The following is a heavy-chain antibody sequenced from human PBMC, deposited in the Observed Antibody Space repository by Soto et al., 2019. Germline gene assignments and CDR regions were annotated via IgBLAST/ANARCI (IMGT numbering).Heavy chain of an antibody. Sequence: PSYTLRSSFADGGRVDSGYYWSSIQKTPGKGLEWIGEISHSGSTNYNPSLKSRVTISVDTSKNQFSLKLSSVTAADTAVYYCARAEVGIAAAGDWYFDLWGRGTLVSVS. CDR2: ISHSGST. D-gene: IGHD6-13*01. V-gene: IGHV4-34*01. J-gene: IGHJ2*01. CDR3: ARAEVGIAAAGDWYFDL. CDR1: GRVDSGYY.